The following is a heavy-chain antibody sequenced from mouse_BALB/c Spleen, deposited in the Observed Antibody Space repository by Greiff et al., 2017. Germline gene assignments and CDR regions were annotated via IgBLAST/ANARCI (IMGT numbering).Heavy chain of an antibody. D-gene: IGHD2-10*02. CDR1: GYTFTSYW. CDR3: TRLYGNPYYYAMDY. J-gene: IGHJ4*01. V-gene: IGHV1-5*01. CDR2: IYPGNSDT. Sequence: EVQLQQSGTVLARPGASVKMSCKASGYTFTSYWMHWVKQRPGQGLEWIGAIYPGNSDTSYNQKFKGKAKLTAVTSTSTAYMELSSLTNEDSAVYYCTRLYGNPYYYAMDYWGQGTSVTVSS.